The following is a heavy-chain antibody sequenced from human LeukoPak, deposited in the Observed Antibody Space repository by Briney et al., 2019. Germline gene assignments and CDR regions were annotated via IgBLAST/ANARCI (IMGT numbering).Heavy chain of an antibody. J-gene: IGHJ4*02. D-gene: IGHD1-7*01. CDR1: GGSISSSSYY. V-gene: IGHV4-61*05. CDR2: IHYSGST. Sequence: PSETLSLTCTVSGGSISSSSYYWGWIRQPPGKGLEWIGYIHYSGSTNYNPSLRSRVTISVDTSKNQFSLRLSSVTAADTAVYYCASTEWNYARWGQGTLVTVSS. CDR3: ASTEWNYAR.